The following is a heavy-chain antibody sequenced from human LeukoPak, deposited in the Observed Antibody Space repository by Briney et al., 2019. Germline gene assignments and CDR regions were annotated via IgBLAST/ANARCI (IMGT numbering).Heavy chain of an antibody. D-gene: IGHD6-13*01. J-gene: IGHJ4*02. V-gene: IGHV4-59*01. Sequence: SETLSLTCTVSGGSISSYYWSWIRQPPGKGLEWIGYIYYSGSTNYNPSLKSRVTISVDTSKNQFSLKLSSVTAADTAVYYCAREEGSSWYPEDYWGQGTLVTVSS. CDR1: GGSISSYY. CDR2: IYYSGST. CDR3: AREEGSSWYPEDY.